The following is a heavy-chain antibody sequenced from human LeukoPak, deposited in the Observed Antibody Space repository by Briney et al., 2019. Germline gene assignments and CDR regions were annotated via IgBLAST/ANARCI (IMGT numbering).Heavy chain of an antibody. CDR3: ASYYDGSVTLFGY. J-gene: IGHJ4*01. Sequence: GGSLRLSCAASGFTFSSYGMHWVRQAPGKGLEWVAVISYDGSNRYYADSVKGRFTISRDNSKNTLYLQMNSLRAEDTAVYYCASYYDGSVTLFGYWGHGTLVTVYS. V-gene: IGHV3-30*03. CDR1: GFTFSSYG. D-gene: IGHD3-10*01. CDR2: ISYDGSNR.